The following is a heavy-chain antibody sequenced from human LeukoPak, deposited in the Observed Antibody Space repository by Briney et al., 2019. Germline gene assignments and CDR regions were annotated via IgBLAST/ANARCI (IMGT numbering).Heavy chain of an antibody. CDR3: ARVGIALTSPFDY. CDR2: MSSRGYPT. CDR1: GFTFSDYY. D-gene: IGHD1-1*01. J-gene: IGHJ4*02. V-gene: IGHV3-11*01. Sequence: GGSLRLSCLASGFTFSDYYMSWVRQAPGRGLEWISYMSSRGYPTYYAESVKGRFTISRDNAKNTLYLQMHNLRTDDTAVYFCARVGIALTSPFDYWGLGTLVAVSS.